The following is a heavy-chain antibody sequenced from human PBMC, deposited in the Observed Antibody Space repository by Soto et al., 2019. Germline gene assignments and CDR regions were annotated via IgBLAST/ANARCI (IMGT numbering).Heavy chain of an antibody. CDR1: GGSVSSGSYA. Sequence: PSHTLSLTCTVSGGSVSSGSYAWSWIRQPPGKGLEWIGYIFYSGSTNYNPSLKSRVTISVDTSKNQFSLKLSSVTAADTAVYYCARDLDGYLYWGQGTLVTVSS. V-gene: IGHV4-61*01. CDR2: IFYSGST. CDR3: ARDLDGYLY. D-gene: IGHD5-12*01. J-gene: IGHJ4*02.